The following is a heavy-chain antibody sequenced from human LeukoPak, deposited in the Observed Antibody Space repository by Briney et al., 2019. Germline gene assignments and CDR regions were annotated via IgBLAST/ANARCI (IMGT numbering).Heavy chain of an antibody. V-gene: IGHV3-30*03. CDR1: GFTFSNYA. D-gene: IGHD3-9*01. J-gene: IGHJ4*02. Sequence: GGSLRLSCVASGFTFSNYAMSWVRQAPGKGLEWVAVISYDGSNKYYADSVKGRFTISRDNSKNTLYLQMNSLRAEDTAIYYCARDWYYDILTGYDYWGQGTLVTVSS. CDR2: ISYDGSNK. CDR3: ARDWYYDILTGYDY.